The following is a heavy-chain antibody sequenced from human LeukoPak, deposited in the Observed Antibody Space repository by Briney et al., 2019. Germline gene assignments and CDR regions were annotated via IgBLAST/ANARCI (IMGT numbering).Heavy chain of an antibody. D-gene: IGHD3-9*01. Sequence: ASVKVSCKAFGYSFTTYGISWVRQAPGQGLEWMGWISTYKGNANYAQKVQGRVTMTTDTSTSTVYMELRSLRSDDTAVYYCARDPLTLTGHYIDYYGLDVWGQGTTVTVPS. V-gene: IGHV1-18*01. J-gene: IGHJ6*02. CDR3: ARDPLTLTGHYIDYYGLDV. CDR1: GYSFTTYG. CDR2: ISTYKGNA.